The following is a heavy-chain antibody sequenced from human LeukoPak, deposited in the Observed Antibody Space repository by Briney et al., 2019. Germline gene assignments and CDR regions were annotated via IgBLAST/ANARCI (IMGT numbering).Heavy chain of an antibody. D-gene: IGHD3-10*01. Sequence: ASVKVSCKASGYTFTSYDINWVRQATGQGLEWMGWMNPNSGNTGYAQKFQGRVTMTRNTSISTAYMELSSLRSEDTAVYYCARAREYYYGSGTRGYYYYYGMDVWGQGTTVTVSS. CDR2: MNPNSGNT. V-gene: IGHV1-8*01. CDR3: ARAREYYYGSGTRGYYYYYGMDV. J-gene: IGHJ6*02. CDR1: GYTFTSYD.